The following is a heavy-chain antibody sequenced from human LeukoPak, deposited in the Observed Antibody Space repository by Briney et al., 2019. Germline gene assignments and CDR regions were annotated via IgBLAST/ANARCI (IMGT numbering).Heavy chain of an antibody. CDR1: GYTFTSYD. J-gene: IGHJ4*02. Sequence: ASVKVSCKASGYTFTSYDINWVRQATGQGLEWMGWMNPNSGNTGYAQKFQGRVTMTRNTSISTAYMELSSLRSEDTTVYYCARGGVGAIPFDYWGQGTLVTVSS. CDR3: ARGGVGAIPFDY. CDR2: MNPNSGNT. D-gene: IGHD1-26*01. V-gene: IGHV1-8*01.